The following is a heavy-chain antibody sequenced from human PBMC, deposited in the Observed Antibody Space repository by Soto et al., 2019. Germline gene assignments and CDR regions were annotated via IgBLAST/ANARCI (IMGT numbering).Heavy chain of an antibody. J-gene: IGHJ4*02. CDR1: GGSISSGDYY. CDR2: IYYSGST. CDR3: ARDAGAVLDY. D-gene: IGHD1-26*01. Sequence: SETLSLTCTVSGGSISSGDYYWSWIRQPPGKGLEWIGYIYYSGSTYYNPSLKSRVTISVDTSKNQFSLKLSSVTAADTAVYYCARDAGAVLDYWGQGTLFTVSS. V-gene: IGHV4-30-4*01.